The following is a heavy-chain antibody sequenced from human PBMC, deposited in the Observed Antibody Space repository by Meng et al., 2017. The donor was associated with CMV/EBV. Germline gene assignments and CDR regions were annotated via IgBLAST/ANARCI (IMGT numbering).Heavy chain of an antibody. Sequence: SVKVSCKASGGTFSSYTISWVRQAPGQGLEWTGRIIPILGIANYAQKFQGRVTITADKSTSTAYMELSSLRSEDTAVYYCARGGTVSGDYWGQGTLVTVSS. CDR1: GGTFSSYT. CDR3: ARGGTVSGDY. V-gene: IGHV1-69*02. CDR2: IIPILGIA. J-gene: IGHJ4*02. D-gene: IGHD1-26*01.